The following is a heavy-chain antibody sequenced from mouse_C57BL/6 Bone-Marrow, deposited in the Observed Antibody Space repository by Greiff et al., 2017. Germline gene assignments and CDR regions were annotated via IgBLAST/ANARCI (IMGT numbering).Heavy chain of an antibody. CDR1: GFTFTDYY. V-gene: IGHV7-3*01. Sequence: EVKLVESGGGLVQPGGSLSLSCAASGFTFTDYYMSWVRQPPGKALEWLGFIRNKANGYTTEYSASVKGRFTISRDNSQSILYLQMNALRAEDSATYYCARYPLPRYYYGSSPYYFDYWGQGTTLTVSS. D-gene: IGHD1-1*01. CDR3: ARYPLPRYYYGSSPYYFDY. J-gene: IGHJ2*01. CDR2: IRNKANGYTT.